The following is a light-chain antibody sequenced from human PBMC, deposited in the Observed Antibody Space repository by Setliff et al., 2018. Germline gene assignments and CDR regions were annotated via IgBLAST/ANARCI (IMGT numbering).Light chain of an antibody. J-gene: IGLJ1*01. CDR2: EVS. V-gene: IGLV2-14*01. Sequence: QSVLAQPASVSGSPGQSITISCAGTSSDVGAYSHVSWYQQYPGKAPKLMISEVSNRPSGVSNRFSGSKSGNTASLTISGLQAEDEADYYCLSYTNSDTVVFGTGTKVTVL. CDR3: LSYTNSDTVV. CDR1: SSDVGAYSH.